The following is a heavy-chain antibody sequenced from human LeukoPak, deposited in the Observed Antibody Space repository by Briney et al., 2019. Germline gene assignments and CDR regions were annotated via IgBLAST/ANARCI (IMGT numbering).Heavy chain of an antibody. D-gene: IGHD3-9*01. CDR2: ISSSDII. CDR1: GFTFSKHS. V-gene: IGHV3-48*02. Sequence: GGSPRLSCAASGFTFSKHSLNWVRQAPGKGLEWLSYISSSDIIYYADSVKGRFTISRDNAKNSLYLQMNSLRDDDTAVYYCARDILSGELGYWGQGTLVTVSS. J-gene: IGHJ4*02. CDR3: ARDILSGELGY.